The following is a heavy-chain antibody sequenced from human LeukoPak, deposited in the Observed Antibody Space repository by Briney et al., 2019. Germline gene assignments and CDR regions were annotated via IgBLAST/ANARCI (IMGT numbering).Heavy chain of an antibody. J-gene: IGHJ4*02. Sequence: PGGSLRLSCAASGFTFNNYTMNWVRQAPGKGLEWVSCISSSSSYIYYADSVKGRFTISRDNAKNSLYLQINSLRSEDTAVYDCARVPDRFGVVITYFDYWGQGTLVTVSS. D-gene: IGHD3-3*01. V-gene: IGHV3-21*01. CDR3: ARVPDRFGVVITYFDY. CDR2: ISSSSSYI. CDR1: GFTFNNYT.